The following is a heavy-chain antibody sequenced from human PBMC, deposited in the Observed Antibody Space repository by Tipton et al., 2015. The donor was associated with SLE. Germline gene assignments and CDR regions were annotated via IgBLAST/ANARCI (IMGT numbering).Heavy chain of an antibody. CDR2: IYYSGST. CDR3: ARPKNDFWSDITSGGHAFDI. D-gene: IGHD3-3*01. J-gene: IGHJ3*02. Sequence: TLSLTCTVSGGSISNSTYYWGWIRQPPGKGLEWIGSIYYSGSTYYNPSLKSRVTISVDTSKNQFSLKLSSVTAADTAVYYCARPKNDFWSDITSGGHAFDIWGQGTMVTVSS. CDR1: GGSISNSTYY. V-gene: IGHV4-39*01.